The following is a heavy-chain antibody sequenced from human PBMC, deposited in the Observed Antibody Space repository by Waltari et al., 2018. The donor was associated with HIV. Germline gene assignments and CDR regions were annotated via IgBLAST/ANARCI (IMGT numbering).Heavy chain of an antibody. CDR1: GASISSSNYY. CDR3: ARQGATVGYYYAMDV. CDR2: IYYSGNT. V-gene: IGHV4-39*01. D-gene: IGHD4-17*01. J-gene: IGHJ6*02. Sequence: QLQLQESGPGLVKPSEILSLTCIVSGASISSSNYYWGWIRQPPGKGLQWIGSIYYSGNTYYNPSLKSRVTISGDTSKNQFSLKLSSVTAADTAVYYCARQGATVGYYYAMDVWGQGTTVAVSS.